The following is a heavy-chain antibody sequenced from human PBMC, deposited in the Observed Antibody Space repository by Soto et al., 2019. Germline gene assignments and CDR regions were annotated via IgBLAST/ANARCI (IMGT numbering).Heavy chain of an antibody. CDR1: GFSLSTSGVG. CDR3: AHRGYCSGGSCYSPYYYFDY. CDR2: IYWDDDK. Sequence: QITLKESGPTLVKPTQTLTLTCTFSGFSLSTSGVGVGWIRQPPGKALEWLALIYWDDDKRYSPSLKSRLTNTQDTYXXQXVXXMTNMDPVDTATYYCAHRGYCSGGSCYSPYYYFDYWGQGTLVTVSS. J-gene: IGHJ4*02. V-gene: IGHV2-5*02. D-gene: IGHD2-15*01.